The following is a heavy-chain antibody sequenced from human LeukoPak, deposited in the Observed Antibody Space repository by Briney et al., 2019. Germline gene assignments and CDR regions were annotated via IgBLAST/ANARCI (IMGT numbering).Heavy chain of an antibody. Sequence: GGSLRLSCAASGFTFSSYAMSWVRQAPGKGLEWVSAISDSGGSTYYADSVKGRFTISRDNSKNTLYLQMNSLRAEDTAVYYCAKDGGDSGYDYFHNFDYWGQGTLVTVSS. D-gene: IGHD5-12*01. CDR3: AKDGGDSGYDYFHNFDY. CDR1: GFTFSSYA. CDR2: ISDSGGST. V-gene: IGHV3-23*01. J-gene: IGHJ4*02.